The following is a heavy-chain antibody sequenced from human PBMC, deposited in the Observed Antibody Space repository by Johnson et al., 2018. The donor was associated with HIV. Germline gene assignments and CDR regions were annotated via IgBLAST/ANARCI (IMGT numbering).Heavy chain of an antibody. CDR2: ITYDGRNK. D-gene: IGHD6-19*01. V-gene: IGHV3-30*04. Sequence: QVQLVESGGGVMQPGKSLRLSCEASGFTFRSYAMHWVRQAPGKGLERVAVITYDGRNKYYTDSVKGRFIISRDNSKNMTNLQMNGLSDEDTADYYCVRDQGSGWPTNAFDIWGRGTRVTVSS. CDR1: GFTFRSYA. CDR3: VRDQGSGWPTNAFDI. J-gene: IGHJ3*02.